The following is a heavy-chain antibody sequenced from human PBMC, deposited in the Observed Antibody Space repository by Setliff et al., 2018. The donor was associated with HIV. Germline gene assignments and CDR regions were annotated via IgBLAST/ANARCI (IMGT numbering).Heavy chain of an antibody. CDR1: GGSMNSESNH. V-gene: IGHV4-61*02. D-gene: IGHD2-2*03. J-gene: IGHJ4*02. Sequence: SETLSLTCTVSGGSMNSESNHWGWFRQPAGKSLEWIGRLSNIGSTDYNPSLKSRVTISVDRSRNQFSLKLSSVTAADTAVYYCARDPSDGYGHFDYWGQGALVTVSS. CDR3: ARDPSDGYGHFDY. CDR2: LSNIGST.